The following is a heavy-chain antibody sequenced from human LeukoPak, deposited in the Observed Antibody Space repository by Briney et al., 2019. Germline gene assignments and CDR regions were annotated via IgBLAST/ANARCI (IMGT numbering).Heavy chain of an antibody. CDR2: IYYSGSS. J-gene: IGHJ6*02. V-gene: IGHV4-59*01. D-gene: IGHD1-1*01. CDR3: AGTGLGARYGMDV. Sequence: PSETLSLTCTVSGGSISSYYWSWIRQPPGKGLEWIGYIYYSGSSNYNPSLKSRVTLSVDTSKNQFSLKLSSVTAADTAVYYCAGTGLGARYGMDVWGQGTTVTVSS. CDR1: GGSISSYY.